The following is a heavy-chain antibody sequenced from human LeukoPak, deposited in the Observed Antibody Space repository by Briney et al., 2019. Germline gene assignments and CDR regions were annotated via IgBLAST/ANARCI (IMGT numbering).Heavy chain of an antibody. D-gene: IGHD2-15*01. CDR2: IYYSGTS. V-gene: IGHV4-38-2*02. Sequence: SETLSLTCTVSGYSISSGYYWGWIRQPPGKGLEWIGAIYYSGTSYYNSSLKSRVTISVDTSKNQFSLKLSSVTAADTAVYYCARQPVVAATPFYYMDVWGKGAPVTISS. CDR3: ARQPVVAATPFYYMDV. CDR1: GYSISSGYY. J-gene: IGHJ6*03.